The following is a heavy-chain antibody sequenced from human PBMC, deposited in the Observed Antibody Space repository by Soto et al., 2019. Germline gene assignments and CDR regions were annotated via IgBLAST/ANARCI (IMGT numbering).Heavy chain of an antibody. CDR1: GYTFTSYG. D-gene: IGHD3-22*01. Sequence: ASVKVSCKASGYTFTSYGISWVRQAPGQGLEWMGWISAYNGNTNYAQKLQGRVTMTTDTSTSTAYMELRSLRSDDTAVYYCARELVVSSWLLTGMDVWGQGTTVTVSS. CDR3: ARELVVSSWLLTGMDV. CDR2: ISAYNGNT. J-gene: IGHJ6*02. V-gene: IGHV1-18*01.